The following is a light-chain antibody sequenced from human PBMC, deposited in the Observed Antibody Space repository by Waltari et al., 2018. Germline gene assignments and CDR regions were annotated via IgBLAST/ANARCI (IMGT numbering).Light chain of an antibody. J-gene: IGLJ2*01. CDR2: DVS. V-gene: IGLV2-14*03. Sequence: QPALTQPASLSGSPGQAVTISCPGTSSDVCSSNYVSSYQQHPGRAPKLLIYDVSNRPSGASDRFSGFKYGNTASLTISGLQAEDEADYYCSSYTTSSTLGVFGGGTKLTVL. CDR1: SSDVCSSNY. CDR3: SSYTTSSTLGV.